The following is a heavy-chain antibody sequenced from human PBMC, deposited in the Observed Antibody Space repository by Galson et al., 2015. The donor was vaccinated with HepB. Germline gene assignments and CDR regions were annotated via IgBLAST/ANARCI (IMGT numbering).Heavy chain of an antibody. CDR2: IDWDDDK. Sequence: PALVKPTQTLTLTCTFSGFSLSTSGMRVSWIRQPPGKALEWLACIDWDDDKFYSTSLKTRLTISKDTSKNQVVLTMTNMDPVDTATYYCARNYGGKPDDAFDIWGQGTMVTVSS. CDR1: GFSLSTSGMR. J-gene: IGHJ3*02. V-gene: IGHV2-70*04. D-gene: IGHD4-23*01. CDR3: ARNYGGKPDDAFDI.